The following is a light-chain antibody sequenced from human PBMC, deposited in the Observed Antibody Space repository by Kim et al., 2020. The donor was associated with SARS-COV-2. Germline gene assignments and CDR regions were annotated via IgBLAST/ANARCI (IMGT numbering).Light chain of an antibody. J-gene: IGLJ2*01. CDR2: GKN. Sequence: VALGQTVRITCQGYSLRSYYASWYQQKPGQAPVLVIYGKNNRPSGIPDRFSGSSSGNTASLTITGAQAEDEADYYCNSRDSSGNVVFGGGTQLTVL. V-gene: IGLV3-19*01. CDR3: NSRDSSGNVV. CDR1: SLRSYY.